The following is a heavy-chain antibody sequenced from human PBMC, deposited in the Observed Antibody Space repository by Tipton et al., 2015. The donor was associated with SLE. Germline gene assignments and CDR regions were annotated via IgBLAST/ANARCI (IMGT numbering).Heavy chain of an antibody. CDR3: AGRGDLVVVTAYLDY. CDR1: GFTFSSYW. D-gene: IGHD2-21*02. CDR2: VWSTGSA. J-gene: IGHJ4*02. Sequence: LRLSCAASGFTFSSYWMHWVRQAPGKGLEWIGRVWSTGSANYNPSLKSRVTMSIDTSRNQYSLKLSSVTATDTAVYYCAGRGDLVVVTAYLDYWGQGTLVTVSS. V-gene: IGHV4-4*07.